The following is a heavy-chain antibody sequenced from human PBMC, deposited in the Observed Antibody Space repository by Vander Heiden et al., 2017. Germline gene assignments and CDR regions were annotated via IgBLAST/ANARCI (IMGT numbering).Heavy chain of an antibody. CDR3: AIDNRRVLRGDIFDY. Sequence: EVQLLESGGGLVQPGGSLRLSCAASGFTFSSYAWSWVRQAPGKGLEWVSAISGSTGSTYYADSVQGRFTISRDNSKNTLYLQMNSLRAEDTALYYCAIDNRRVLRGDIFDYWGQGILVTVSS. CDR2: ISGSTGST. V-gene: IGHV3-23*01. D-gene: IGHD3-10*01. CDR1: GFTFSSYA. J-gene: IGHJ4*02.